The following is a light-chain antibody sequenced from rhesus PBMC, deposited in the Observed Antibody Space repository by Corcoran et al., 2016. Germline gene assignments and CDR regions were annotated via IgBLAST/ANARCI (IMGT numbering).Light chain of an antibody. J-gene: IGKJ4*01. CDR3: RQGHYTPLT. CDR1: QGISRY. V-gene: IGKV1-32*03. CDR2: YVK. Sequence: DIQMSQSPASRSASVGDRVSITCRTSQGISRYLNWYQQKPGKTPKVLIYYVKNWASGVPSRFSGNGSWTEVTLTSRSLQPEDFATYYCRQGHYTPLTFGGETKVELK.